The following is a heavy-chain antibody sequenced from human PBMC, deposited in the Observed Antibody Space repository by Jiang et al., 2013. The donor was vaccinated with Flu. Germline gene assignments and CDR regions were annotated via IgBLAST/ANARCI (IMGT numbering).Heavy chain of an antibody. D-gene: IGHD5-12*01. Sequence: GAEVKKPGESLRISCKGSGYSFTSYWISWVRQMPGKGLEWMGRLILVTLIPTTARLQGHVTISADKSISTAYCSGASLKASDTAMYYCARHVGGYDSEYPQFDYWGQGTLVTV. CDR1: GYSFTSYW. CDR3: ARHVGGYDSEYPQFDY. V-gene: IGHV5-10-1*01. J-gene: IGHJ4*02. CDR2: LILVTLIP.